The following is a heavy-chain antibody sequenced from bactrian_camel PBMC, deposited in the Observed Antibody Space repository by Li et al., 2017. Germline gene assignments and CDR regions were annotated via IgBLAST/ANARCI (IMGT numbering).Heavy chain of an antibody. CDR2: ISSSGTI. V-gene: IGHV3S55*01. CDR3: AACRLTMGDYLE. Sequence: HVQLVESGGGSVQAGGSLKLSCVAPDHIFGSCQMGWFRQAQGKERELVSTISSSGTITYGDSVKGRFTISQDNAKNTLYLQMNSLKTEDTAVYYCAACRLTMGDYLEWGQGTQVTVS. D-gene: IGHD3*01. J-gene: IGHJ4*01. CDR1: DHIFGSCQ.